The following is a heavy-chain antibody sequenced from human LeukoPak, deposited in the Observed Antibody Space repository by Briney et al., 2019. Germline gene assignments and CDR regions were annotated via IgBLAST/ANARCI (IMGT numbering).Heavy chain of an antibody. Sequence: PSETLSLTCTVSGGSISSYYWSWIRQPAGKGLEWIGRIYTSGSTNYNPSLKSRVTMSVDTSKNQFSLKLSSVTAADTAMYYCARDYYGPRSNYYYYYMDVWGKGTTVTVSS. CDR3: ARDYYGPRSNYYYYYMDV. J-gene: IGHJ6*03. CDR1: GGSISSYY. D-gene: IGHD3-10*01. CDR2: IYTSGST. V-gene: IGHV4-4*07.